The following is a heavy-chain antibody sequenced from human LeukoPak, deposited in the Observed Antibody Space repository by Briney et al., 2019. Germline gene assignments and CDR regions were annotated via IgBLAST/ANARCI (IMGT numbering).Heavy chain of an antibody. CDR2: ISSNGGST. CDR1: GFTFSSYA. V-gene: IGHV3-64*01. D-gene: IGHD6-6*01. J-gene: IGHJ4*02. Sequence: GGSLRLSCAASGFTFSSYAMHWVRQAPGKGLEYVSAISSNGGSTYYANSVKGRFTISRDNSKNTLYLQMGSLRAEDMAVYYCARSRVGSSYVIFDYWGQGTLVTVSS. CDR3: ARSRVGSSYVIFDY.